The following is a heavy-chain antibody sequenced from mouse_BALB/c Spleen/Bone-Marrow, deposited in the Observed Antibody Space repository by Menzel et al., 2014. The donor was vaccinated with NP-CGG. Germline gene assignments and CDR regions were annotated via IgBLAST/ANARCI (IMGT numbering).Heavy chain of an antibody. CDR1: GYSLTSYY. D-gene: IGHD1-1*01. Sequence: QVQLQQSGPELVKPGASVKISCKASGYSLTSYYIHWVKRRPGQGLEWIGWIFPRNGSTKYNEKFKGKATLTADTSSSTAYMQLSSLTSEDSAAYFCARRDYYGSTYGFDYWGQGTTLTVSS. CDR2: IFPRNGST. CDR3: ARRDYYGSTYGFDY. V-gene: IGHV1-66*01. J-gene: IGHJ2*01.